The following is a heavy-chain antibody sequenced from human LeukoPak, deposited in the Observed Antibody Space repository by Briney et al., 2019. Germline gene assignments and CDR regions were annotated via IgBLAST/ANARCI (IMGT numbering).Heavy chain of an antibody. CDR3: ARDLSIAARPGYFDY. D-gene: IGHD6-6*01. CDR1: GFTFSDYS. CDR2: IRSSSTI. V-gene: IGHV3-48*01. Sequence: GGSLRLSCAASGFTFSDYSMNWVRQAPGKGLEWISYIRSSSTIYYADSVKGRFTISRDNAKNSLYLQMNSLRAEDTAVYYCARDLSIAARPGYFDYWGQGTLVTVSS. J-gene: IGHJ4*02.